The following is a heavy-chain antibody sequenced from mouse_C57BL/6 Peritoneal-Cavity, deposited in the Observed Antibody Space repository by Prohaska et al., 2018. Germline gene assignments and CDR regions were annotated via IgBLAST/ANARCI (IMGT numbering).Heavy chain of an antibody. Sequence: EVQLQQSGAELVRPGASVKLSCTASGFNIKDDYMHWVKQRPEQGLEWIGWIDPENGDTEYASKFQGKATITADTSSNTAYLQLSSLTSEDTAVYYCTPNYEYDKAWFAYWGQGTLVTVSA. V-gene: IGHV14-4*01. CDR3: TPNYEYDKAWFAY. J-gene: IGHJ3*01. CDR1: GFNIKDDY. D-gene: IGHD2-4*01. CDR2: IDPENGDT.